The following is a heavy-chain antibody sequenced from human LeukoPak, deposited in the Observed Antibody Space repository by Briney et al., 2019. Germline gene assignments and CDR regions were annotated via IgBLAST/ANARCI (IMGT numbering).Heavy chain of an antibody. CDR1: GYTLTELS. V-gene: IGHV1-24*01. CDR2: FDPEDGET. D-gene: IGHD6-6*01. CDR3: AIGSLYSSSSGIDY. J-gene: IGHJ4*02. Sequence: ASVKVSCKVSGYTLTELSMHWVRQAPRKGLEWMGGFDPEDGETIYAQKFQGRVTMTEDTSTDTAYMELSSLRSEDTAVYYCAIGSLYSSSSGIDYWGQGTLVTVSS.